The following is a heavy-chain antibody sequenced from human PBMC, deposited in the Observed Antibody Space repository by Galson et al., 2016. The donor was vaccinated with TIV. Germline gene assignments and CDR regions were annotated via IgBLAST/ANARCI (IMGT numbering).Heavy chain of an antibody. V-gene: IGHV5-51*03. CDR3: ARRADSSGYYYSFDY. CDR2: IYPGDSDT. CDR1: GYSFTSYW. J-gene: IGHJ4*02. D-gene: IGHD3-22*01. Sequence: QSGAEVKKPGESLKISCKGSGYSFTSYWIGWVRQMPGKGLEWMGIIYPGDSDTRYSPSFQGQVTIPADKSISTAYLQWSSLKASDTAMYYCARRADSSGYYYSFDYWGQGTLVTVSS.